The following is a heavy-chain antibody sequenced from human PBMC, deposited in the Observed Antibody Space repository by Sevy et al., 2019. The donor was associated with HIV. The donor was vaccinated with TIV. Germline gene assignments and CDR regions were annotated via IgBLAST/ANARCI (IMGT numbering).Heavy chain of an antibody. J-gene: IGHJ6*02. D-gene: IGHD3-3*01. CDR1: GFTFSSYS. CDR2: ISSSSSYI. V-gene: IGHV3-21*04. CDR3: ARVRGGSWYYHYYGMDV. Sequence: GGSLRLSCAASGFTFSSYSMNWVRQAPGKGLEWVSSISSSSSYIYYADSVKGRLTISRDNSKNTLSLQMNNLKAEDTAVYYCARVRGGSWYYHYYGMDVWGQGTTVTVSS.